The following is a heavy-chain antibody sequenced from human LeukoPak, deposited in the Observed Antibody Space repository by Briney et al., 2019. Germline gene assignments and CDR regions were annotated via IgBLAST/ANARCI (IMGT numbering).Heavy chain of an antibody. V-gene: IGHV6-1*01. J-gene: IGHJ6*03. CDR3: ARVELEPQGYYYYMDV. CDR2: TYYRSKWYN. D-gene: IGHD1-1*01. Sequence: SQTLSLTCAISGDSVSSNSAAWNWIRQSPSRGLEWLGRTYYRSKWYNDYAVSVKSRITINPDTSKNQFSLQLNSVTPEDTAVYYCARVELEPQGYYYYMDVWGKGTTVTVSS. CDR1: GDSVSSNSAA.